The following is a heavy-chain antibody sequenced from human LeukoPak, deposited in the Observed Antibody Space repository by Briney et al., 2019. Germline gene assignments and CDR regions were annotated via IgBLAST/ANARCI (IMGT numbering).Heavy chain of an antibody. V-gene: IGHV3-21*01. Sequence: GGSLRLSCTASGCTFNGYSMNWVRQAPGKGLEWVSSISTSSSYIYYADSVKGRFTISRNNPKNSLYLQMSTLRAEDTAVYYCARHRGDPSYFDYWGQGTLVTVSS. D-gene: IGHD4-17*01. CDR2: ISTSSSYI. CDR3: ARHRGDPSYFDY. J-gene: IGHJ4*02. CDR1: GCTFNGYS.